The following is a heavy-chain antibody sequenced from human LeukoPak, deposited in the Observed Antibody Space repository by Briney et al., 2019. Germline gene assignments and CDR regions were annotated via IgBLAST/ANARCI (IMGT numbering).Heavy chain of an antibody. V-gene: IGHV1-69-2*01. CDR2: FYPEDGET. CDR3: ALGRWLQVGEVAYDVFDI. D-gene: IGHD5-24*01. CDR1: GYSFTDYY. J-gene: IGHJ3*02. Sequence: ASVKISCKASGYSFTDYYMHWGQQAPGKGLEWMGRFYPEDGETMYAAKFQGRVTITADTSTDTAYMELSRLRSEDTAVSSCALGRWLQVGEVAYDVFDIWGQGTMVTVSS.